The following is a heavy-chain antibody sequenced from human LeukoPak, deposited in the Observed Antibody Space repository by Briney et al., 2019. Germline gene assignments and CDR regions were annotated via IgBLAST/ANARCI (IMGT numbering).Heavy chain of an antibody. Sequence: PGGSLRLSCAASEFPFSSYVMHWVRQVPGKGLVWVSRISHDGRSRTYADSVKGRFTISRDNAENTLYLQMNSLRVEDTAVYFCARDRDYMFFDYWGQGALVTVSS. D-gene: IGHD4-4*01. J-gene: IGHJ4*02. CDR3: ARDRDYMFFDY. V-gene: IGHV3-74*03. CDR1: EFPFSSYV. CDR2: ISHDGRSR.